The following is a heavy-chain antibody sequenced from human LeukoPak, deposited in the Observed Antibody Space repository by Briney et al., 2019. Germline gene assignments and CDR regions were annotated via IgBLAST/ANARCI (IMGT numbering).Heavy chain of an antibody. CDR3: AREEDNADEYLREDY. CDR1: GLPFSSYW. D-gene: IGHD2-15*01. Sequence: GGSLRLSCTASGLPFSSYWMSWVRQAPGKGPVWAANIKQDGSEQNYVDSVKGRFTISRDNARNSLYLQMDSLRAEDTAVYYCAREEDNADEYLREDYWGQGTLVTVSS. V-gene: IGHV3-7*01. J-gene: IGHJ4*02. CDR2: IKQDGSEQ.